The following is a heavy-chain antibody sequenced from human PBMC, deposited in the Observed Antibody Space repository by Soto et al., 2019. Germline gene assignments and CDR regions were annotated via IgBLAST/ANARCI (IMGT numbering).Heavy chain of an antibody. V-gene: IGHV3-30*18. J-gene: IGHJ4*02. CDR1: GFSFRSYG. CDR2: ISYDAGHE. Sequence: QVQLVESGGGVVQSGGSLRLSCAASGFSFRSYGMHWVRQAPGRGLEWVALISYDAGHEYYADSVKGRFTISRDNPEKTLILEMNSQRTADAANYYWAKLVGRVGGVPVVAYWGRGTLVTVSS. CDR3: AKLVGRVGGVPVVAY. D-gene: IGHD1-26*01.